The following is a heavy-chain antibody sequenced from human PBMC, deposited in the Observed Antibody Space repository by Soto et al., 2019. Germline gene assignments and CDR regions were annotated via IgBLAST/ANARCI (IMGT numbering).Heavy chain of an antibody. J-gene: IGHJ6*02. CDR3: ARDLNVKRYQLLLGNYYYGMDV. CDR1: GFTFSSYA. D-gene: IGHD2-2*01. CDR2: ISYDGSNK. V-gene: IGHV3-30-3*01. Sequence: QVQLVESGGGVVQPGRSLRLSCAASGFTFSSYAMHWVRQAPGKGLEWVAVISYDGSNKYYADSVKGRFTISRDNSKNTLYLQMNSLRAEDTAVYYCARDLNVKRYQLLLGNYYYGMDVWGQGTTVTVSS.